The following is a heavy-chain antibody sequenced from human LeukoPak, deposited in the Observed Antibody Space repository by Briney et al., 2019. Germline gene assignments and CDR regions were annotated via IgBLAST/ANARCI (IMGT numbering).Heavy chain of an antibody. Sequence: PSETLSLTCAVYGGSFSGYYWSWIRQPPGKGLEWIGEINHSGSTNYNPSLKSRVTISVDTSKNQFSLKLSSVTAADTAVYYCASGGFGELLGVDYWGQGTLVTVSS. CDR2: INHSGST. D-gene: IGHD3-10*01. J-gene: IGHJ4*02. CDR1: GGSFSGYY. V-gene: IGHV4-34*01. CDR3: ASGGFGELLGVDY.